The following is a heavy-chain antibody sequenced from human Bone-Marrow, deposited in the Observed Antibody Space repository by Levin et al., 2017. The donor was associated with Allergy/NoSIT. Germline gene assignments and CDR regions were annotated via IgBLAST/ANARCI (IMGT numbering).Heavy chain of an antibody. CDR3: AREGVAIGQDYDDYDDYIPLEYFHL. J-gene: IGHJ1*01. D-gene: IGHD4-17*01. CDR2: IWYDGSNQ. V-gene: IGHV3-33*01. Sequence: PGGSLRLSCVASGFTFSHYGMHWVRQAPGQGLEWVAVIWYDGSNQFYVDSVKGRFTISRDNSNNTLYLQMSSLRAEDTAVYYCAREGVAIGQDYDDYDDYIPLEYFHLWGQGTLVTVSS. CDR1: GFTFSHYG.